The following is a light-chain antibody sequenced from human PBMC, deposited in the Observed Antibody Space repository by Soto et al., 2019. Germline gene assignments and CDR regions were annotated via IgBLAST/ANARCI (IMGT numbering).Light chain of an antibody. V-gene: IGLV2-14*01. CDR1: SSDVGGYNY. Sequence: QSPLTQPASVSGSPGQSITISCTGTSSDVGGYNYVSWYQQHPGKAPKLMIYEVSNRPSGVSNRFSGSKSGNTASLTISGFQAEDEADYYCSSYTRSSTYVFGTGTKLTAL. CDR3: SSYTRSSTYV. CDR2: EVS. J-gene: IGLJ1*01.